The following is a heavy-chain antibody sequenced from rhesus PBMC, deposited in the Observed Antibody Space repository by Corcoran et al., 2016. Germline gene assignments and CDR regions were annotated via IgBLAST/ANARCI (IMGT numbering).Heavy chain of an antibody. V-gene: IGHV4S9*01. CDR1: VGSISDYYS. Sequence: QVQLQASGPGLVKPSETLSLTCAVSVGSISDYYSCNWIRPHPGKGLEWFGNIYGNSASTYYNPSLKSRVTISKDTSKNQFFLKLSSVTAADTAVYYCARDPGQGFDYWGQGVLVTVSS. J-gene: IGHJ4*01. CDR2: IYGNSAST. CDR3: ARDPGQGFDY.